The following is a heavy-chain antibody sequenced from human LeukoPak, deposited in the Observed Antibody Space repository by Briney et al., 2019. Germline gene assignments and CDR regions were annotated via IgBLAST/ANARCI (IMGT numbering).Heavy chain of an antibody. CDR3: ARDQQRPYYDFWSAYYYYYMDV. CDR1: GYTFTGYY. Sequence: ASVKVSCKASGYTFTGYYMHWVRQAPGQGLEWMGWINPNSGGTNYAQKFQGRVTMTRDTSISTAYTELSRLRSDDTAVYYCARDQQRPYYDFWSAYYYYYMDVWGKGTTVTVSS. V-gene: IGHV1-2*02. J-gene: IGHJ6*03. CDR2: INPNSGGT. D-gene: IGHD3-3*01.